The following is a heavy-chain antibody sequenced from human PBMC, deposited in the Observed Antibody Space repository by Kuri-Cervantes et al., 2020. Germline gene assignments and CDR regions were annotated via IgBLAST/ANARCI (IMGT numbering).Heavy chain of an antibody. V-gene: IGHV4-59*12. J-gene: IGHJ3*02. CDR2: IYYSGST. D-gene: IGHD3-22*01. CDR3: ARGQANYYDSSGYYYGHAFDI. CDR1: GGSISSYY. Sequence: SETLSLTCTVSGGSISSYYWSWIRQPPGKGLEWIGYIYYSGSTYYNPSLKSRVTISVDTSKNQFSLKLSSVTAADTAVYYCARGQANYYDSSGYYYGHAFDIWGQGTMVTVSS.